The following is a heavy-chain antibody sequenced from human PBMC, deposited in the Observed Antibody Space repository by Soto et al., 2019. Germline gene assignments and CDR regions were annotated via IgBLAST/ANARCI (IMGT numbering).Heavy chain of an antibody. CDR3: ARTYNWFDP. D-gene: IGHD2-21*01. CDR2: IYYSGST. Sequence: QLQLQESGPGLVKPSETLSLTCTVSGGSISSSSYYWGWIRQPPGKGLEWIGNIYYSGSTYYNPSLKSRVTVSVDTSKKQFSLKLSSVTAADTAVYYRARTYNWFDPWGQGTLVTVSS. V-gene: IGHV4-39*01. J-gene: IGHJ5*02. CDR1: GGSISSSSYY.